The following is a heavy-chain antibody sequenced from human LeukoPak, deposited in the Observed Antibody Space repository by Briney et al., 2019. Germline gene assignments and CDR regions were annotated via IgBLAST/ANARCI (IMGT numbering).Heavy chain of an antibody. CDR2: ISYDGSNK. CDR3: AGGSYSGY. V-gene: IGHV3-30-3*01. Sequence: GRSLRLSCAASGFTFSSYAMHWVRQAPGKGLEWVAVISYDGSNKYYADSVKGRFTISRDNSKNTLYLQMNSLRAEDTAVYYCAGGSYSGYWGQGTLVTVSS. D-gene: IGHD1-26*01. CDR1: GFTFSSYA. J-gene: IGHJ4*02.